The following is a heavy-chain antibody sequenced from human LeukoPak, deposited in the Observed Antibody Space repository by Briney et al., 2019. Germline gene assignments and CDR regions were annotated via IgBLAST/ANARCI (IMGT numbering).Heavy chain of an antibody. V-gene: IGHV3-21*01. J-gene: IGHJ6*03. Sequence: PGGSLRLSCAASGFTFSSYILSWVRQAPGKGLEWVSSISGSSNYIYYADSVKGRFTISRDNSKNTLYLQMNSLRAEDTAVYYCAKWGNKEKRYYYYMDVWGKGTTVTVSS. CDR2: ISGSSNYI. CDR3: AKWGNKEKRYYYYMDV. D-gene: IGHD2-8*01. CDR1: GFTFSSYI.